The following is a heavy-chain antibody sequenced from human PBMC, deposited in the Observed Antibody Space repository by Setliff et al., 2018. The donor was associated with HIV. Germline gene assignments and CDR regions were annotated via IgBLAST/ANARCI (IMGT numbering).Heavy chain of an antibody. CDR1: GFTSSTYW. V-gene: IGHV3-7*01. J-gene: IGHJ6*02. D-gene: IGHD2-2*01. CDR2: INEDGSQK. CDR3: AREYCSSTTCYADDYYYGMNV. Sequence: PGGSLRLSCAASGFTSSTYWMSWVRQAPGKGLEWVANINEDGSQKYYADSVKGRFTISRDDAKNSLYLQMNSLRVEDTAVYYCAREYCSSTTCYADDYYYGMNVWGHGTTVTVSS.